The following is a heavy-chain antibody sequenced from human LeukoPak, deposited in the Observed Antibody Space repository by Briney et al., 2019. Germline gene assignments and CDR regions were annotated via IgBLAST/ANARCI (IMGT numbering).Heavy chain of an antibody. Sequence: PGGSLRLSCAASGFTFSNAWMSWVRQAPGKGLEWVGRITSKTDGGTTDYAAPVKGRFTISRDDSKNTLYLQMNSLKTEDTAVYYCTTYWYSRSWLLFDYWGQGTLVTVSS. CDR2: ITSKTDGGTT. CDR1: GFTFSNAW. D-gene: IGHD6-13*01. J-gene: IGHJ4*02. V-gene: IGHV3-15*01. CDR3: TTYWYSRSWLLFDY.